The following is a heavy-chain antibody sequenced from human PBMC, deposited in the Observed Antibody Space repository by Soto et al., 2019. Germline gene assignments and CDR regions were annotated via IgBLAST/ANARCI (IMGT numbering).Heavy chain of an antibody. D-gene: IGHD2-8*01. J-gene: IGHJ4*02. V-gene: IGHV3-23*01. CDR3: ASSGVNGASYYFDY. Sequence: GGSLRLSCAASGFTFSSYAMSWVRQAPGKGLEWVSAISGSGGSTYYADSVKGRFTISRDNSKNTLYLQMNSLRAEDAAVYYCASSGVNGASYYFDYWGQGTLVTVSS. CDR2: ISGSGGST. CDR1: GFTFSSYA.